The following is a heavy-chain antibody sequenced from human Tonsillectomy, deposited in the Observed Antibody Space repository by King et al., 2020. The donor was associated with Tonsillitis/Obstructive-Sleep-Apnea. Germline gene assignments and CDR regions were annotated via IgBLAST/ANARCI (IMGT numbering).Heavy chain of an antibody. CDR2: IYHSGST. D-gene: IGHD2-2*01. J-gene: IGHJ5*02. V-gene: IGHV4-4*02. CDR3: ARVRGSCSSTSCYDWFDP. Sequence: VQLQESGPGLVKPSGTLSLTCAVSGGSISSSNWWSWVRQPPGKGLEWIGEIYHSGSTNYNPSLKSRVTISVDKSKNQFSLKLGSVTAADTAVYYCARVRGSCSSTSCYDWFDPWGQGTLVTVCS. CDR1: GGSISSSNW.